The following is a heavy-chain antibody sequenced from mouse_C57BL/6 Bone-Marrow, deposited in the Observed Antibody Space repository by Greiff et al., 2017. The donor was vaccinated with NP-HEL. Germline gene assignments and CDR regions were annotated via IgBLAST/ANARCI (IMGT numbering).Heavy chain of an antibody. Sequence: QVQLQQPGAELVKPGASVKLSCKASGYTFTSYWMHWVKQRPGQGLEWIGMIHPNSGSTNYNEKFTSKATLTVDKSSSTAYMQLSSLTSEDSAVYYCARGKVTYAMDYWGQGTSVTVSS. CDR2: IHPNSGST. CDR3: ARGKVTYAMDY. CDR1: GYTFTSYW. J-gene: IGHJ4*01. D-gene: IGHD2-1*01. V-gene: IGHV1-64*01.